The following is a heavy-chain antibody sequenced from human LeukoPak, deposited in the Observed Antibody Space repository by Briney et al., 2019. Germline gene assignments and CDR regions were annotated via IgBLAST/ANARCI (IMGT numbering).Heavy chain of an antibody. CDR2: ISAYNGNT. V-gene: IGHV1-18*01. CDR1: GYTFTSYG. D-gene: IGHD2-2*01. CDR3: ARESCSSTSCPPRY. Sequence: GASVKVSCKASGYTFTSYGISWVRQAPGQGLEWMGWISAYNGNTNYAQKLQGRVTMTTDTSTSTAYMELRSLRSDDTAVYYCARESCSSTSCPPRYWGQGTLVTVSS. J-gene: IGHJ4*02.